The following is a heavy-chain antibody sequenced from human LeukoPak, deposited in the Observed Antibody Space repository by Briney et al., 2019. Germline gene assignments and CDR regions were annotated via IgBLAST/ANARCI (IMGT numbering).Heavy chain of an antibody. CDR1: GFTFSSFG. Sequence: GGTLRLSCAASGFTFSSFGMSWVRQAPGKGLEWVSGISGSGDSTYYADSVKGRFTISRDNSKNTLYLQMNSLRAEDTAVYYCRVLGYCSGGSCPNYYYYYMDVWGKGTTVTVSS. D-gene: IGHD2-15*01. CDR2: ISGSGDST. V-gene: IGHV3-23*01. J-gene: IGHJ6*03. CDR3: RVLGYCSGGSCPNYYYYYMDV.